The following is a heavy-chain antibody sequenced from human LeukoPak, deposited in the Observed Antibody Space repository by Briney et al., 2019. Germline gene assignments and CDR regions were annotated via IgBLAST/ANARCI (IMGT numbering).Heavy chain of an antibody. CDR1: GGSISSGGYS. Sequence: PSETLSLTCAVSGGSISSGGYSWSWIRQPPGKGLEWIGYIYHSGSTYYNPSLKSRVTISVDTSKNQFSLKLSSVTAADTAVYYCAGTYRVELEYWGQGTLVTVSS. CDR3: AGTYRVELEY. CDR2: IYHSGST. V-gene: IGHV4-30-2*05. J-gene: IGHJ4*02. D-gene: IGHD3-16*02.